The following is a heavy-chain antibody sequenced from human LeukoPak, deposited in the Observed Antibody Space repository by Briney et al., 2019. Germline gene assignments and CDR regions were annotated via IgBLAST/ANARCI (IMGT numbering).Heavy chain of an antibody. Sequence: GGSLRLSCAASGFTFSSYAMSWVRQAPGKGLEWVSGLSGTGESTYITDSLKGRFTISRDNSRDTLYLQMNSLRAEDTAIYYCAKSQWLVRIDAFDIWGQGTMVTVSS. J-gene: IGHJ3*02. V-gene: IGHV3-23*01. D-gene: IGHD5-12*01. CDR2: LSGTGEST. CDR3: AKSQWLVRIDAFDI. CDR1: GFTFSSYA.